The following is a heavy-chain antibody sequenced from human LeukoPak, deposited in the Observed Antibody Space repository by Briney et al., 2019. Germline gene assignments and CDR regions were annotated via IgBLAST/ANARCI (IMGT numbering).Heavy chain of an antibody. Sequence: GGSLRLSCAASGFTFSSYWMSWVRQAPGKGLEWVAFIRYDGSNKYYADSVKGRFTISRDNSKNTFYLQMKSLRAEDTAVYFCAKHVLEAAVYYYYMEVWGKGTTVIVSS. J-gene: IGHJ6*03. CDR2: IRYDGSNK. CDR3: AKHVLEAAVYYYYMEV. V-gene: IGHV3-30*02. CDR1: GFTFSSYW. D-gene: IGHD6-13*01.